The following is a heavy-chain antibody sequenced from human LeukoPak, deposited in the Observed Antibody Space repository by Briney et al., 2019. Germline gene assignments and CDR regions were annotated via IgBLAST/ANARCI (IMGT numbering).Heavy chain of an antibody. Sequence: PGGSLRLSCAGCGFTFSSYSMSWVRHAPGKGLEGGSYISGSGKTIYYADSVKGGFTICRDNNKNSLYLEMNRLGAEDTAVYYCARDWDVDTAMLTVDYWGQGTLVPVSS. CDR1: GFTFSSYS. V-gene: IGHV3-48*01. J-gene: IGHJ4*02. CDR3: ARDWDVDTAMLTVDY. CDR2: ISGSGKTI. D-gene: IGHD5-18*01.